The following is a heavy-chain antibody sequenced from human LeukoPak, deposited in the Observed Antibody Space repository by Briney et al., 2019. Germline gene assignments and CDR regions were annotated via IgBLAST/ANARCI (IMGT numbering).Heavy chain of an antibody. CDR1: GGSISSYY. CDR2: IYTPGST. D-gene: IGHD1-26*01. V-gene: IGHV4-4*07. J-gene: IGHJ4*02. CDR3: ATFSGSYWGAYF. Sequence: SETLSLTCTVSGGSISSYYWSWIRQPAGKGLEWIGRIYTPGSTNYNPSLKSRVTMPVDTSKNQFSLKLSSVTAADTAVYYCATFSGSYWGAYFWGQGTLVTVSS.